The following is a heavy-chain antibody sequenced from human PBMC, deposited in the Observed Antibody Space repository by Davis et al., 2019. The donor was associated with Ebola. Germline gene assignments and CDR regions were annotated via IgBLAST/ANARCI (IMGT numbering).Heavy chain of an antibody. V-gene: IGHV3-33*01. CDR2: VWYDGDKT. Sequence: GESLKISCAASGFTFKDYGMHWVRQVPGEGLEWLAVVWYDGDKTDYADSVKGRFTISRDNSEKTVSLQMNSLRAEDTAVYYCARDAFSLSRYDTEDHWGQGTLVTVSS. CDR1: GFTFKDYG. D-gene: IGHD3-9*01. CDR3: ARDAFSLSRYDTEDH. J-gene: IGHJ4*02.